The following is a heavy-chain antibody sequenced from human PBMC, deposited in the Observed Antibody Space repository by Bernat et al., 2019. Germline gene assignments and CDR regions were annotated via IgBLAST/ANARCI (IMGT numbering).Heavy chain of an antibody. Sequence: EVQLVESGGGLVKPGGSLRLSCAASGFTFSSYSMNWVRQAPGKGLEWVSSISSSSSYIYYADSVKGRFTITRDNTKNSLYLKMNSLRAEDTAVYYCARDQISGLYGSSGYYYPTFDYWGQGTLVTVSS. J-gene: IGHJ4*02. V-gene: IGHV3-21*01. CDR1: GFTFSSYS. CDR2: ISSSSSYI. CDR3: ARDQISGLYGSSGYYYPTFDY. D-gene: IGHD3-22*01.